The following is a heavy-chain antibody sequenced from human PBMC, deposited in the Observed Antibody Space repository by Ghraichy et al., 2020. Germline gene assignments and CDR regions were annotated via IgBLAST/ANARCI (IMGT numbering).Heavy chain of an antibody. J-gene: IGHJ4*02. Sequence: SETLSLTCTVSGGSISRNYWSWIRQPPGKGLEWIGYISYSGSTHYNPSLESRVTISVDTSKNQFSLSLSSVTAADTAVYSCARHVPGGGSVFDYWGQGTLVTVAS. V-gene: IGHV4-59*08. D-gene: IGHD2-15*01. CDR1: GGSISRNY. CDR3: ARHVPGGGSVFDY. CDR2: ISYSGST.